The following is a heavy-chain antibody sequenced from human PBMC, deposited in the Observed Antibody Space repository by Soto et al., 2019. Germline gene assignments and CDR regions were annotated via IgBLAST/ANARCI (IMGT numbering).Heavy chain of an antibody. V-gene: IGHV1-46*01. Sequence: ASVKVSCKASGYTFTSYYMHWVRQAPGQGLEWMGIINPSGGSTSYAQKFQGRVTMTRDTSTSTVYMELSSLRSEDTAVYYCARDPKIAVAGLYYYSYGMDVWAQGTTVTVSS. CDR2: INPSGGST. D-gene: IGHD6-19*01. CDR1: GYTFTSYY. CDR3: ARDPKIAVAGLYYYSYGMDV. J-gene: IGHJ6*02.